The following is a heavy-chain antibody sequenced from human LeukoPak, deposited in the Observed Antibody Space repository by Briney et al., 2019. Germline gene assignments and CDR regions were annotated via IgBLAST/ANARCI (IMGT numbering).Heavy chain of an antibody. D-gene: IGHD2-15*01. J-gene: IGHJ5*02. CDR2: INHSGST. Sequence: SETLSLTCAVYGGSFSGYYWSWIRQPPGKGLEWIGEINHSGSTNYNPSLKSRVTISADTSKNQFSLKLSSVTAADTAVYYCARARWPRGSWFDPWGQGTLVTVSS. CDR3: ARARWPRGSWFDP. V-gene: IGHV4-34*01. CDR1: GGSFSGYY.